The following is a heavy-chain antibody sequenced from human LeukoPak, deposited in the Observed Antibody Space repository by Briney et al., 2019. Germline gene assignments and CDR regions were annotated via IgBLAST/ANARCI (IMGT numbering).Heavy chain of an antibody. CDR3: ASRAYGDYGFDY. Sequence: GGSLRLSCAASGFTFSSYWMQWVRQAPGKGLVWVSRINSGGSSASYADSVKGRFTISRDNAKNTLYLQMNSLRDEDTAVYYCASRAYGDYGFDYWGQGTLVTVSS. D-gene: IGHD4-17*01. V-gene: IGHV3-74*01. J-gene: IGHJ4*02. CDR2: INSGGSSA. CDR1: GFTFSSYW.